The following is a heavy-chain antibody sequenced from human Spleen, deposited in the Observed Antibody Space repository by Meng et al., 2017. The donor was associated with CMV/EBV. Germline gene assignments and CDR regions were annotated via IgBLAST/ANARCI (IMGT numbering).Heavy chain of an antibody. CDR2: IYYSGST. J-gene: IGHJ3*02. CDR1: GGSISSYY. Sequence: SETLSLTCTVSGGSISSYYWSWIRQPPGKGLEWIGYIYYSGSTNYNPSLKSRVTISADTSKNQFSLKLSSVTAADTAVYYCARGGHSSGWRYGSAFDIWGRGTMVTVSS. V-gene: IGHV4-59*01. D-gene: IGHD6-19*01. CDR3: ARGGHSSGWRYGSAFDI.